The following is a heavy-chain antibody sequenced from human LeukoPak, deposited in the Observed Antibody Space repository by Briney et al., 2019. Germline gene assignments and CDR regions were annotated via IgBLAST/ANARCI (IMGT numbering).Heavy chain of an antibody. CDR3: ARDRGYGDSWDFDH. CDR1: GGSISSYY. D-gene: IGHD4-17*01. CDR2: IYYSGST. V-gene: IGHV4-59*01. J-gene: IGHJ2*01. Sequence: SETLSLTCTVSGGSISSYYWSWIRQPPGKGLEWIGYIYYSGSTNYNPSLKSRVTISVDTSKNQFSLKLSSVTAADTAVYYCARDRGYGDSWDFDHWGRGTLVTVSS.